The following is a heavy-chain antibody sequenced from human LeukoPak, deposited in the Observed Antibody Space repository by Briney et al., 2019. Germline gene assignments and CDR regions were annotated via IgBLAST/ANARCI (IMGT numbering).Heavy chain of an antibody. D-gene: IGHD6-19*01. CDR2: IYTSGTT. CDR1: GASISSYY. Sequence: SETLSLTCTVSGASISSYYWSWIRQSAGKGLEWIGLIYTSGTTNYNPSLKSRVTMSVDTSKNQFSLKLSSVTAADTAVYYCAKGAGPPWFDPWGQGTLVTVSS. J-gene: IGHJ5*02. V-gene: IGHV4-4*07. CDR3: AKGAGPPWFDP.